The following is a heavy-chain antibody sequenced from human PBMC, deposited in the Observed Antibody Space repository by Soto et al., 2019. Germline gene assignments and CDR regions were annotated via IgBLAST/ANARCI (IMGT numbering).Heavy chain of an antibody. J-gene: IGHJ4*02. CDR2: IYYSGLT. V-gene: IGHV4-39*01. CDR3: ARHGYYYDSTGYYYFV. D-gene: IGHD3-22*01. Sequence: PSETLSLTCTVSGGSISSTNHYWGWIRQPPGKGLEWIGDIYYSGLTRYNPSLKSRVTISVDTSKDQFSLKLSSVTAADTAVYYCARHGYYYDSTGYYYFVWGQGTLVT. CDR1: GGSISSTNHY.